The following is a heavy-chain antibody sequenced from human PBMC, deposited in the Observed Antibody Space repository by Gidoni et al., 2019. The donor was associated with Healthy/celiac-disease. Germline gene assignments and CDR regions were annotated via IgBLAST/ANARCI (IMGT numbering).Heavy chain of an antibody. Sequence: EVQLLESGGGLVQPGGSLGVSCAAAGFTFSSYDSSWVRQAPGKGLEWVSAMCGTGGSTVYADSLKGRFTISRDNAQKPLYLQMNSLRAEDTAVYYCAKDGYYDFWSGYYEEPGNYFDYWGQGTLVTVSS. CDR3: AKDGYYDFWSGYYEEPGNYFDY. D-gene: IGHD3-3*01. CDR2: MCGTGGST. V-gene: IGHV3-23*01. J-gene: IGHJ4*02. CDR1: GFTFSSYD.